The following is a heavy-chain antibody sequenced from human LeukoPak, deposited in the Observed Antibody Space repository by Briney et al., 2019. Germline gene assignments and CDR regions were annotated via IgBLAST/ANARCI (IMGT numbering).Heavy chain of an antibody. CDR3: ARAIVAGTGFDY. CDR1: GYTFTSYY. V-gene: IGHV1-2*06. D-gene: IGHD6-19*01. CDR2: INPNSGGT. Sequence: GASVKVSCKASGYTFTSYYMHWVRQAPGQGLEWMGRINPNSGGTNYAQKFQGRVTMTRDTSISTAYMELSRLRSDDTAVYYCARAIVAGTGFDYWGQGTLVTVSS. J-gene: IGHJ4*02.